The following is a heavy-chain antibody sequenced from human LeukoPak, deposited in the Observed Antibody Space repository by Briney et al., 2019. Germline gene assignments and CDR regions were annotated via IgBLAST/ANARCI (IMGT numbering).Heavy chain of an antibody. D-gene: IGHD3-22*01. CDR3: ATGYHDIRDWYFYL. V-gene: IGHV1-24*01. Sequence: ASVKVSCKVSGHTLTELSIHWVRQAPGKGLEWMGGYDPVEDETVYLQKFQGRVTMTEDRSTETGYMELSSLRSEDTAVYYCATGYHDIRDWYFYLWGRGTLVTVSS. CDR2: YDPVEDET. J-gene: IGHJ2*01. CDR1: GHTLTELS.